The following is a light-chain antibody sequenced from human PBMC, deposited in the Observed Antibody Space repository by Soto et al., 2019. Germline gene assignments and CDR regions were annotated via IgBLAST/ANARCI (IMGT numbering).Light chain of an antibody. CDR3: SSYAGKNNLGV. CDR2: EVN. J-gene: IGLJ2*01. CDR1: SGDVGGYNY. Sequence: QSALTQPPSASGSPGQSVTISCTGTSGDVGGYNYVSWYQQHPGKAPKLMIYEVNKRPSGVPDRFSGSKSGNTASLTVSGLQAEDEADYYCSSYAGKNNLGVFGGGTKLTVL. V-gene: IGLV2-8*01.